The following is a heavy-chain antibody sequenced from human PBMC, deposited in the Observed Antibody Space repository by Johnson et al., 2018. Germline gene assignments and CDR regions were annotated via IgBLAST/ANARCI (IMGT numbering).Heavy chain of an antibody. V-gene: IGHV4-59*01. CDR2: IYYSGST. J-gene: IGHJ6*02. CDR3: ARARVQQLVPVYYYYGMDV. D-gene: IGHD6-6*01. CDR1: GGSISSYY. Sequence: QVQLQESGPGLVKPSETLSLTCTVSGGSISSYYWSWIRQPPGKGLEWIGYIYYSGSTNYNPSLQSRVTISVDTSKNQFSLKLSSVTAADTAVYYCARARVQQLVPVYYYYGMDVWGQGTTVTVSS.